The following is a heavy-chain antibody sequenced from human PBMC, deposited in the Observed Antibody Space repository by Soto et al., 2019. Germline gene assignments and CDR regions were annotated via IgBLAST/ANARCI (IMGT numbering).Heavy chain of an antibody. D-gene: IGHD5-18*01. J-gene: IGHJ4*02. CDR2: INHSGST. Sequence: SETLSLTCAVYGGSFSGYSWTWIRQPPGTGLEWIGEINHSGSTNYNPSLKSRVTISVDTSKNQFSLKLSSVTAADTAVYYCASEGGYSYGSFDYWGQGTLVTVSS. CDR3: ASEGGYSYGSFDY. CDR1: GGSFSGYS. V-gene: IGHV4-34*01.